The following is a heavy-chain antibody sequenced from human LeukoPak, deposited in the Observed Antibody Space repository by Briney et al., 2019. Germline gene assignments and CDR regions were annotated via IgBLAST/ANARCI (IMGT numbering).Heavy chain of an antibody. CDR1: GGTFSSYA. D-gene: IGHD3-9*01. CDR3: ARELRYFDWFPGIYYYYMDV. V-gene: IGHV1-69*13. CDR2: IIPIFGTA. J-gene: IGHJ6*03. Sequence: SVKVSCKASGGTFSSYAISWLRQAPGQGLEWMGGIIPIFGTANYAQKFQGRVTITADESTSTAYMELSSLRSEDTAVYYCARELRYFDWFPGIYYYYMDVWGKGTTVTVSS.